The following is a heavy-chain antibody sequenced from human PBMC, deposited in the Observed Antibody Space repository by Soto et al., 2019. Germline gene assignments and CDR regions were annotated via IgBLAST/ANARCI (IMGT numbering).Heavy chain of an antibody. CDR1: GGTFSSYA. CDR2: IIPIFGTA. D-gene: IGHD3-22*01. V-gene: IGHV1-69*12. CDR3: ARDRGPSSGYYPYWFDP. Sequence: QVQLVQSGAEVKKPGSSVKVSCKASGGTFSSYAINWVRQAPGQGLEWMGGIIPIFGTANHAQRFQGRVRITADESTSTAYMELSSLRSEDTAVYYCARDRGPSSGYYPYWFDPWGQGTLVTVSS. J-gene: IGHJ5*02.